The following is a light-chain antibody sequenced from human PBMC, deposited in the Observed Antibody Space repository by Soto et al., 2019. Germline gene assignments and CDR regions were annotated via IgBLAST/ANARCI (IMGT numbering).Light chain of an antibody. CDR3: CSYAGSYIFV. V-gene: IGLV2-11*01. J-gene: IGLJ1*01. CDR1: SSDVGGYNY. Sequence: QSALTQPRSVSGSPGQSVTISCTGTSSDVGGYNYVSWYQQHPGKARKLMIYDVTKRPSGVPDRFSGSKSGNTASLTISGLQADDEADYYCCSYAGSYIFVFGTGTKLTVL. CDR2: DVT.